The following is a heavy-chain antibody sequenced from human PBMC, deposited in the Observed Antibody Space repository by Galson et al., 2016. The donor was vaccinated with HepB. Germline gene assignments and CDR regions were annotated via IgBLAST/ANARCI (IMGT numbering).Heavy chain of an antibody. D-gene: IGHD3-22*01. J-gene: IGHJ3*02. V-gene: IGHV1-69*13. Sequence: SVKVSCKASGGTFANYAISWVRQAPGQGLEWMGGIIPVFGTANYAQKFQGRVTITADESTSTAYMEFNSLRSEDTAVYYCASPYFYDTSGYRPAGDAFDIWGQGTMVTVSS. CDR3: ASPYFYDTSGYRPAGDAFDI. CDR2: IIPVFGTA. CDR1: GGTFANYA.